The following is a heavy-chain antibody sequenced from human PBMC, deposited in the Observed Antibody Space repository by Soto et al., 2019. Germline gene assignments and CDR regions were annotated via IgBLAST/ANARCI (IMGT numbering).Heavy chain of an antibody. J-gene: IGHJ4*02. V-gene: IGHV4-34*02. D-gene: IGHD6-19*01. CDR1: GGPFSGYY. Sequence: QVQLQQWGAGQLKPSETLSLTCAVHGESFSGYGGPFSGYYWSWIRQTPGKGLEWIGEINHRGGANSQPSLKSRVTISVDTSKNQFSLNLNSVTAADTAVYYCARGQRRGGSSGWSLWGQGTLVTVSS. CDR2: INHRGGA. CDR3: ARGQRRGGSSGWSL.